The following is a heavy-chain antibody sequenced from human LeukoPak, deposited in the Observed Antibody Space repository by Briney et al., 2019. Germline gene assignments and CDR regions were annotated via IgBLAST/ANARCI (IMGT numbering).Heavy chain of an antibody. J-gene: IGHJ3*02. D-gene: IGHD3-22*01. CDR1: GFTFSSYG. V-gene: IGHV3-33*01. CDR2: IWYDGSNK. CDR3: ARDYYDHQYWGAFDI. Sequence: PGRSLRLSCAASGFTFSSYGMHWVRQAPGKGLEWVAVIWYDGSNKYYADSVKGRFTISRDNSKNTLYLQTNGLRAEDTAVYYCARDYYDHQYWGAFDIWGQGTMVTVSS.